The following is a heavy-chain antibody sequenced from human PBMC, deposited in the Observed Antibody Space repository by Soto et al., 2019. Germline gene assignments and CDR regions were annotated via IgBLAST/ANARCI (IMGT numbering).Heavy chain of an antibody. CDR2: TYYRSKWYN. CDR3: ARDGQWRLDY. J-gene: IGHJ4*02. CDR1: GDSVSSNSAA. D-gene: IGHD6-19*01. V-gene: IGHV6-1*01. Sequence: SQTLSLTCVISGDSVSSNSAAWNWIRQSPSRGLEWLGRTYYRSKWYNDYAISVKSRITVNPDTSKNQFSLQLNSVTPEDTAVYFCARDGQWRLDYWGQGILVTAPQ.